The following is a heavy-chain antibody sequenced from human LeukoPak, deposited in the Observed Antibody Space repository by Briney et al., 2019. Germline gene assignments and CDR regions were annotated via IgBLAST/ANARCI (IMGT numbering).Heavy chain of an antibody. CDR2: IRNRANNYAT. V-gene: IGHV3-73*01. CDR1: VFTFSDSA. Sequence: GGSLRLSCEASVFTFSDSAIHWVRQAPGKGLEWVGRIRNRANNYATVYSASVEGRFSMSRDDSKNTAYLQMNSLKTEDTAIYYCSGYDYGMDVWGQGTTVTASS. CDR3: SGYDYGMDV. J-gene: IGHJ6*02.